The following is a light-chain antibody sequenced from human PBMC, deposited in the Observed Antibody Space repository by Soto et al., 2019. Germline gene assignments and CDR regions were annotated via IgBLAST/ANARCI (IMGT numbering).Light chain of an antibody. CDR3: QQSYSTPYT. J-gene: IGKJ2*01. V-gene: IGKV1-39*01. CDR2: AAS. CDR1: QSISSY. Sequence: DIQMTQSPSSLSASVGDRVTITCRASQSISSYLNWYQQKPGKAPKLLIYAASSLQSGVKSRFSGSGSGTDVTLTISSLQPEDFATYYFQQSYSTPYTFGQGTKLEIK.